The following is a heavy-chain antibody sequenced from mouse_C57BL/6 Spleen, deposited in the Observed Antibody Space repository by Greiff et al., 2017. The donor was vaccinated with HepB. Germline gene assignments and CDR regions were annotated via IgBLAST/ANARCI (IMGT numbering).Heavy chain of an antibody. CDR2: IWRGGST. J-gene: IGHJ4*01. D-gene: IGHD2-3*01. V-gene: IGHV2-5*01. Sequence: QVQLQQSGPGLVQPSQSLSITCTVSGFSLTSYGVHWVRQSPGKGLEWLGVIWRGGSTDYNAAFMSRLSITKDNCKSQVFFKMNSLQADDTAIYYCAKFYDGYLYAMDYWGQGTSVTVSS. CDR1: GFSLTSYG. CDR3: AKFYDGYLYAMDY.